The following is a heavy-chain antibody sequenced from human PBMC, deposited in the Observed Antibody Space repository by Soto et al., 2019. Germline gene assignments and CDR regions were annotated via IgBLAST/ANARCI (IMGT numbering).Heavy chain of an antibody. V-gene: IGHV5-51*01. Sequence: GEALKLYCKGSGYSFTSYWIGWVRQMPGKGLERMGIIYPGDSDTRYSPSFQGQVTISADKSISTAYLQWSSLKASDTAMYYCARADCSSTSCYPHYYYYYGMDVWGQGTTVTVSS. CDR2: IYPGDSDT. CDR3: ARADCSSTSCYPHYYYYYGMDV. D-gene: IGHD2-2*01. J-gene: IGHJ6*02. CDR1: GYSFTSYW.